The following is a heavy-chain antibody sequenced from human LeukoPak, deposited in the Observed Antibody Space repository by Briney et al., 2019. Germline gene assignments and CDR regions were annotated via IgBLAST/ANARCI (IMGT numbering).Heavy chain of an antibody. Sequence: SQTLSLTCTVSGGLISRIEYYWSWIRQSPVKGLERLGHIYHTGTTLYSPHLNNRLTISADSSRNQFSLTLNSVSAADTAVYYCASVSVWELATHPGGSFDFWGRGILVTVSS. CDR1: GGLISRIEYY. CDR2: IYHTGTT. CDR3: ASVSVWELATHPGGSFDF. J-gene: IGHJ4*02. V-gene: IGHV4-30-4*01. D-gene: IGHD1-26*01.